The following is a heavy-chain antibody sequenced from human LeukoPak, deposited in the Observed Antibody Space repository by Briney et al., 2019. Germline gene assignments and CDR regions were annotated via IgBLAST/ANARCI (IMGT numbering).Heavy chain of an antibody. CDR3: ASTPGRDYDFWSGQGYYFDY. CDR1: GGSFSGYY. V-gene: IGHV4-34*01. D-gene: IGHD3-3*01. CDR2: INHSGST. J-gene: IGHJ4*02. Sequence: SETLSLTCAVYGGSFSGYYWSWIRQPPGKGLEWIGEINHSGSTNYNPSLKSRVTISVDTSKNQFSLKLSSVTAADTAVYYCASTPGRDYDFWSGQGYYFDYWGQGTLVTVSS.